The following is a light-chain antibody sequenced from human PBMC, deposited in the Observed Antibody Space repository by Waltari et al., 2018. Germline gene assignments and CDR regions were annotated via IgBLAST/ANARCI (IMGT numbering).Light chain of an antibody. V-gene: IGKV3-15*01. CDR1: QSIRNN. J-gene: IGKJ1*01. CDR2: GAS. Sequence: EIVMTQSPATLSVSPGERATPSCRASQSIRNNLAWYQRKPGQAPRLLIYGASTRATDIPARFSGSGSGTEFTLTITSLQSEDFAVYYCHQYHNWWSFGQGTKVEIK. CDR3: HQYHNWWS.